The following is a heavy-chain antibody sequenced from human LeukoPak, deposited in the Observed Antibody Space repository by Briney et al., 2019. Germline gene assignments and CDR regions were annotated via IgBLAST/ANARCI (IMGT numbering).Heavy chain of an antibody. D-gene: IGHD1-26*01. Sequence: GGSLRLSCAASGYTFGDYGTNWVRQAPGKGLEWVSDISGTGGSTYYADSVKGRFTISRDNSKNTLSLQMNSLRAEDTAVYYCAKGDTTWELPHDYWGQGTLVTVSS. V-gene: IGHV3-23*01. CDR2: ISGTGGST. CDR1: GYTFGDYG. CDR3: AKGDTTWELPHDY. J-gene: IGHJ4*02.